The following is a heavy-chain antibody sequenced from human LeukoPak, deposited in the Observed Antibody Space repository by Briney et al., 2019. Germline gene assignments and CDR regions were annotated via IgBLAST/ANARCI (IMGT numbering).Heavy chain of an antibody. Sequence: PGGSLRLSCAASGFTFSSYSMNWVRQAPGKVLEWASYISGSSSPIYYADSVKGRFTISRDNAEHSLYLQMNSLRDEDTAVYYCARGANFDSWGQGTLVTVSS. D-gene: IGHD1-26*01. CDR3: ARGANFDS. CDR2: ISGSSSPI. V-gene: IGHV3-48*02. J-gene: IGHJ4*02. CDR1: GFTFSSYS.